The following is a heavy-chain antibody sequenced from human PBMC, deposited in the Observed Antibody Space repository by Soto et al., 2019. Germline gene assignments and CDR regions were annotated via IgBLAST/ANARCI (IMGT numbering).Heavy chain of an antibody. CDR2: ISAYNGNT. V-gene: IGHV1-18*01. CDR3: ARTEVSYYDFWSGYYMEAFDI. CDR1: GYTFTSYG. D-gene: IGHD3-3*01. J-gene: IGHJ3*02. Sequence: GASVKVSCKASGYTFTSYGISWVRQAPGQGLEWMGWISAYNGNTNYAQKLQGRVTMTTDTSTSTAYMELRSLRSDDTAVYYCARTEVSYYDFWSGYYMEAFDIWGQGTMVTVSS.